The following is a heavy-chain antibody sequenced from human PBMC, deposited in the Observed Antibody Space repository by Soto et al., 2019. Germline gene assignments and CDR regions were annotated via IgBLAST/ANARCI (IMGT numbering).Heavy chain of an antibody. CDR1: GGSVNSGGYH. Sequence: SETLSLSCTVSGGSVNSGGYHWSWIRQHPGKGLEWIGDIYYSGSTYYNPSLKSRVTISIDTSTNHFSLHLSALTAADTAVYYCARAPIPNWNYYGMDVWGQGTTVTVSS. CDR2: IYYSGST. CDR3: ARAPIPNWNYYGMDV. V-gene: IGHV4-31*03. J-gene: IGHJ6*02. D-gene: IGHD1-1*01.